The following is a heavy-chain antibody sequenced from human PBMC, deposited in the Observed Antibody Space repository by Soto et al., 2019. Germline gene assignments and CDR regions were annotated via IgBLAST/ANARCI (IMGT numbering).Heavy chain of an antibody. V-gene: IGHV3-23*01. D-gene: IGHD3-10*01. CDR3: AKAPARFTIPT. Sequence: PGGFLRLSCGVSGFIPIVYAMRWVRQAPGKGLEWVSAISGSGGSTYYADSVKGRFTISRDNSKNTLYLQMNSLRAEDTAVYYCAKAPARFTIPTWGQGTLVTVSS. CDR1: GFIPIVYA. CDR2: ISGSGGST. J-gene: IGHJ5*02.